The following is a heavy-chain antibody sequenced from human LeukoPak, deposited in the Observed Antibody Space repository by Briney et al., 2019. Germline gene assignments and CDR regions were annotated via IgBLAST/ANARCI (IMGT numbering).Heavy chain of an antibody. J-gene: IGHJ4*02. Sequence: GGSLRLSCAASGFTFSSYAMSWVRQVPGKGLEWVSVIYSGGATYYADSVKGRFTISRDNSKNTLYLQMNTLRAEDTAVYYCVRMDIYTSSWTAFDYWGQGTLVTVSS. CDR3: VRMDIYTSSWTAFDY. D-gene: IGHD6-13*01. CDR2: IYSGGAT. V-gene: IGHV3-66*01. CDR1: GFTFSSYA.